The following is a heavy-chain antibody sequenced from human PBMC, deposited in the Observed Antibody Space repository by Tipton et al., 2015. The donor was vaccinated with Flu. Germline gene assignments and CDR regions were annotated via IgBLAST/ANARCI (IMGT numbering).Heavy chain of an antibody. J-gene: IGHJ6*02. CDR2: ISGSGLST. CDR3: ARDRVVAVAGGGSMDV. CDR1: GFTFSKYA. Sequence: SLRLSCAASGFTFSKYAMRWVRHAPGRGLEWVAHISGSGLSTYYADSVKGRFAISRDNSKNTVSLQMNSLRAGDTAVYYWARDRVVAVAGGGSMDVWSPGTTVSVS. D-gene: IGHD3-16*01. V-gene: IGHV3-23*01.